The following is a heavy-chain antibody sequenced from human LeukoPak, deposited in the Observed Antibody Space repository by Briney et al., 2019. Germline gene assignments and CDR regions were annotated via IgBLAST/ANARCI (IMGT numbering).Heavy chain of an antibody. CDR2: INPNSGGT. D-gene: IGHD2-15*01. CDR1: GYTFTGYY. Sequence: GASVKVSCKASGYTFTGYYMHWVRQAPGQGLEWMGWINPNSGGTNYAQKFQGRVTMTRDTSISTAYMELSRLRSDDTAVYYCARVALDCSGGSCYFTYLDYWGQGTLVTVSS. J-gene: IGHJ4*02. V-gene: IGHV1-2*02. CDR3: ARVALDCSGGSCYFTYLDY.